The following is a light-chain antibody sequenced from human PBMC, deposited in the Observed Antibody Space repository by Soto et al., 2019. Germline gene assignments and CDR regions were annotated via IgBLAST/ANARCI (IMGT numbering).Light chain of an antibody. J-gene: IGKJ1*01. CDR2: AVS. CDR1: QFIRND. CDR3: LKHNSYPRK. V-gene: IGKV1-17*01. Sequence: DIQITHSPSSLSASVVDRGTITFLASQFIRNDLGWYQQKPGKAPKCLIYAVSSLRSLVPSRFSGSGSATEFTLTISSLQPEDFATYYCLKHNSYPRKFGQGTKVDIK.